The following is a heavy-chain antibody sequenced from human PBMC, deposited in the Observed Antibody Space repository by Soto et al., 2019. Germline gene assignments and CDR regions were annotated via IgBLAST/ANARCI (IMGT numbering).Heavy chain of an antibody. Sequence: PSETLSLTCTVSGDSISSGGYPWRWIRQPPGKGLEWIGYIYHSGSTYYNPSLKSRVTISVDRSKNQFSLKLSSVTAADTAVYYCARAGGLGAVAADYWGQGTLVTVSS. CDR1: GDSISSGGYP. CDR2: IYHSGST. CDR3: ARAGGLGAVAADY. J-gene: IGHJ4*02. D-gene: IGHD6-19*01. V-gene: IGHV4-30-2*01.